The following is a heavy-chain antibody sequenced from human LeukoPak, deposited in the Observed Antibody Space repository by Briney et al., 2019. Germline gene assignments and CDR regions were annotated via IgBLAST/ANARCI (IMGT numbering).Heavy chain of an antibody. CDR3: ARGGGGLAY. CDR2: INPNSGGT. J-gene: IGHJ4*02. D-gene: IGHD2-15*01. CDR1: GYSFTDYF. V-gene: IGHV1-2*02. Sequence: ASVKVSCKASGYSFTDYFIHWVRQAPGRGLEWMGWINPNSGGTNYAQKFQGRVTMTRDTSISTAYMELTSLTSDDTAVYFCARGGGGLAYWGQGTLVTVSS.